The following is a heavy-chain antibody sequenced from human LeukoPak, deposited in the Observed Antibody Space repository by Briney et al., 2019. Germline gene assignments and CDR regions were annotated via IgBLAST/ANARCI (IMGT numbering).Heavy chain of an antibody. V-gene: IGHV3-53*04. Sequence: GGSLRLSCAASGFILSSYWMSWVRQAPGKGLEWVSVIYSGGSTYYADSVKGRFTISRHNSKNTLYLQMNSLRAEDTAVYYCASVGDQTGLYYYDSSGYLGYWGQGTLVTVSS. CDR2: IYSGGST. CDR3: ASVGDQTGLYYYDSSGYLGY. D-gene: IGHD3-22*01. CDR1: GFILSSYW. J-gene: IGHJ4*02.